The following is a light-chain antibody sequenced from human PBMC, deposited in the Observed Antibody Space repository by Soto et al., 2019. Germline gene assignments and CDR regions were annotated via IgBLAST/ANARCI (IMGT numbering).Light chain of an antibody. CDR3: QQYDNLPIT. Sequence: DIQMTHSPSSLSASLGDRVTITCRASQSISNWLAWYQQKPGKAPKLLIYDASNLETGVSSRFSGSGSGTDFTFTIGSLQPEDIATYYCQQYDNLPITFGQGTRLEIK. CDR2: DAS. V-gene: IGKV1-33*01. J-gene: IGKJ5*01. CDR1: QSISNW.